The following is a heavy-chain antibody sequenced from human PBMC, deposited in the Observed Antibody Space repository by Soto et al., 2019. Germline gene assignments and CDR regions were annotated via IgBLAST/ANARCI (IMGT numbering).Heavy chain of an antibody. CDR3: ARWSRQLWGWGLDA. CDR2: IYSGGI. V-gene: IGHV4-4*07. CDR1: GGSISSDF. J-gene: IGHJ5*02. D-gene: IGHD1-1*01. Sequence: QVQLQESGPGLVKPSETLSLTCTISGGSISSDFWTWIRQPAGKGLEVIGRIYSGGINYNPSIQSRATMSVDTSKNEVSVRLSSVSASDTAVYYCARWSRQLWGWGLDAWGQGTLVTVSS.